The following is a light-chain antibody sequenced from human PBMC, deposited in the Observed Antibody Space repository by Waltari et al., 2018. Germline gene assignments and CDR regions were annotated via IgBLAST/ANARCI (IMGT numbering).Light chain of an antibody. CDR2: RNN. J-gene: IGLJ3*02. Sequence: QSVLTQPPSASGTPGQRVTISCSGTRSNIGSNYLYWYQQLPGTAPKLLIYRNNQRPSGVPGRFSGSKSGTAASLAISGLRSEDEADYYCAAWDDSLSGRVFGGGTKVTVL. CDR1: RSNIGSNY. CDR3: AAWDDSLSGRV. V-gene: IGLV1-47*01.